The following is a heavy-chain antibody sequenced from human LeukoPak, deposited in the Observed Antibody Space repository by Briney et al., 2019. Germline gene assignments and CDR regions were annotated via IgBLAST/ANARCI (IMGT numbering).Heavy chain of an antibody. Sequence: XGSLRLSCAASGFTFXSYAMSWVRQAQGKGLEWVSAISGSGGSTYYADSVKGRFTISRDNSKNTLHLQMNSLRAEDTAVYYCAKGLTAIIDYWGQGTLVTVSS. J-gene: IGHJ4*02. V-gene: IGHV3-23*01. CDR2: ISGSGGST. CDR1: GFTFXSYA. CDR3: AKGLTAIIDY. D-gene: IGHD2-21*02.